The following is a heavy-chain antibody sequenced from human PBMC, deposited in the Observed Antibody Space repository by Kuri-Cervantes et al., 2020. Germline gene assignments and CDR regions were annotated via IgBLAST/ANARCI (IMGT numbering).Heavy chain of an antibody. CDR2: IYPGDSDT. CDR3: ARVMDIVVVPAALEGWFDP. Sequence: KVSCKASGYTFTSYAMHWVRQMPGKGLEWMGIIYPGDSDTRYSPSFQGQVTISADKSISTAYLQWSSLKASDTAMYYCARVMDIVVVPAALEGWFDPWGQGTLVTVSS. CDR1: GYTFTSYA. V-gene: IGHV5-51*01. J-gene: IGHJ5*02. D-gene: IGHD2-2*03.